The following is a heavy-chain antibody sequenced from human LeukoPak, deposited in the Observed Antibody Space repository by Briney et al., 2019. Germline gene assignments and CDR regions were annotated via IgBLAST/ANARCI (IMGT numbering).Heavy chain of an antibody. CDR3: ARFSSGPDAFDI. D-gene: IGHD5-12*01. J-gene: IGHJ3*02. CDR2: IYYSGST. CDR1: GGSISSGGYS. V-gene: IGHV4-30-4*07. Sequence: SETLSLTCAVSGGSISSGGYSWSWIRQPPGKGLEWIGYIYYSGSTYYNPSLKSRVTISVDTSKNQLSIKLSSVTAADTAVYYCARFSSGPDAFDIWGQGTMVTVSS.